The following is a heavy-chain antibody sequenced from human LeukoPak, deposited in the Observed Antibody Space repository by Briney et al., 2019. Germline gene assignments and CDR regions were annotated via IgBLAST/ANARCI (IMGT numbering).Heavy chain of an antibody. D-gene: IGHD1-1*01. CDR2: LSRSTTTI. CDR1: GFTLSYYS. Sequence: PGGSLRLSCAASGFTLSYYSMEWVRQAPGEGLEWVSHLSRSTTTIYYADSVKGRFTISRDNAKNSLYLQMNSLRADDTAVYYCARVLLERPGIDSFDMWGRGTMVTVSS. J-gene: IGHJ3*02. CDR3: ARVLLERPGIDSFDM. V-gene: IGHV3-48*01.